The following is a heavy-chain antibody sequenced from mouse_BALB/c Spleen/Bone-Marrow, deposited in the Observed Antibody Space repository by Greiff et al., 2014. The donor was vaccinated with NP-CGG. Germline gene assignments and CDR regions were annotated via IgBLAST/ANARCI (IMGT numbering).Heavy chain of an antibody. Sequence: LQESGPELVKPGASVKISCKASGYTFTDYYINWVKQKPGQGLEWIGWIYPGGGNTKYNEKFKGKATLTVDTSSSTAYMQLSSLTSEDTAVYFCAREGYGNSYYFDYWGQGTTLTVSS. J-gene: IGHJ2*01. V-gene: IGHV1-84*02. CDR3: AREGYGNSYYFDY. D-gene: IGHD2-10*02. CDR2: IYPGGGNT. CDR1: GYTFTDYY.